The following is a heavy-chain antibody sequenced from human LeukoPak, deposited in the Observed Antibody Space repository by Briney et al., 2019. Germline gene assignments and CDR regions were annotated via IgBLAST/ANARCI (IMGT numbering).Heavy chain of an antibody. J-gene: IGHJ4*02. V-gene: IGHV4-34*01. CDR2: INHSGST. CDR3: ARQRVVAATPAHEAPYYFDY. CDR1: GGSFSGYY. D-gene: IGHD2-15*01. Sequence: SETLSLTCAVYGGSFSGYYWSWIRQPPGKGLEWIGEINHSGSTNYNPSLKSRVTISVDTSKNQFSLELSSVTAADTAVFYCARQRVVAATPAHEAPYYFDYWGQGTLVTVSS.